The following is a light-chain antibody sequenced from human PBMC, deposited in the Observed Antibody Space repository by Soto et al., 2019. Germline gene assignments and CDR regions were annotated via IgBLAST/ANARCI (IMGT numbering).Light chain of an antibody. CDR1: QSVSNF. V-gene: IGKV3-11*01. CDR3: QQRNSWPET. Sequence: EIVLTQSPATLSLSPGERATLSCRASQSVSNFIAWYQQKPGQAPRLLIYDAFHRATGVPVRFSGSGSGTDFTLTISSLEPEDFAVYYCQQRNSWPETFGQGTKVEIK. J-gene: IGKJ2*01. CDR2: DAF.